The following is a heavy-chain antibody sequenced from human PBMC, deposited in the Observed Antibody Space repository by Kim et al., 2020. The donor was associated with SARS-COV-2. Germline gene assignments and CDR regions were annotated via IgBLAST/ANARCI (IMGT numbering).Heavy chain of an antibody. Sequence: SETLSLTCTVSGGSISSSSYYWGWIRQPPGKGLEWIGSIYYSGSTYYNPSLKSRVTISVDTSKNQFSLKLSSVTAADTAVYYCARHWPGIAAAGPEGGFDYWGQGTLVTVSS. J-gene: IGHJ4*02. CDR1: GGSISSSSYY. V-gene: IGHV4-39*01. CDR3: ARHWPGIAAAGPEGGFDY. CDR2: IYYSGST. D-gene: IGHD6-13*01.